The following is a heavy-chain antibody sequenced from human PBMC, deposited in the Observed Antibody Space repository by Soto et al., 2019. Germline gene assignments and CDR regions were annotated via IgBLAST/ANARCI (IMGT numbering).Heavy chain of an antibody. CDR2: IKSKTDGGTT. D-gene: IGHD3-16*01. CDR3: TSYTRAVHWGYYYYYMDV. J-gene: IGHJ6*03. Sequence: GGSLRLSCAASGFTFSNAWMSWVRQAPGKGLEWVGRIKSKTDGGTTDYAAPVKGRFTISRDDSKNTLYLQMNSLKTEDTAVYYCTSYTRAVHWGYYYYYMDVWGKGTTVTVSS. CDR1: GFTFSNAW. V-gene: IGHV3-15*01.